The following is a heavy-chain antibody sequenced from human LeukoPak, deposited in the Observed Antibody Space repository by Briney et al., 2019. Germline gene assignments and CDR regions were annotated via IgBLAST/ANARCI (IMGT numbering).Heavy chain of an antibody. CDR2: IYHSGST. J-gene: IGHJ4*02. CDR1: GYSISSGYY. V-gene: IGHV4-38-2*02. D-gene: IGHD4-11*01. CDR3: ARAADYSNSGDY. Sequence: PSETLSLTCTVSGYSISSGYYWGWIRQPPGKGLEWIGSIYHSGSTYYNPSLKSRVTTSVDTSKNQFSLKLSSVTAADTAVYYCARAADYSNSGDYWGQGTLVTVSS.